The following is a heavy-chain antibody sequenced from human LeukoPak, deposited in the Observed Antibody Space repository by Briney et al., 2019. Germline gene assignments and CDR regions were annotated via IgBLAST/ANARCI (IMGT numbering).Heavy chain of an antibody. CDR1: GYTFTGYY. CDR3: ARDLYEAMVILGRPDY. J-gene: IGHJ4*02. CDR2: INPNSGGT. Sequence: GASVKVSCKASGYTFTGYYMHWVRQAPGQGLEWMGWINPNSGGTNYAQKFQGRVTMTRDTSISTAYMELRSLRSDDTAVYYCARDLYEAMVILGRPDYWGQGTLVTVSS. V-gene: IGHV1-2*02. D-gene: IGHD5-18*01.